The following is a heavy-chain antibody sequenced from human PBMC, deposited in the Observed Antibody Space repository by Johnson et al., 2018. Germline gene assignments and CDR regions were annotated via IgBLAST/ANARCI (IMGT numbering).Heavy chain of an antibody. CDR3: ARDRDPCDYVWGSYRYTGYFQH. Sequence: QVQLVQSGAEVKKPGSSVKVSCKASGGTFSSYAISWVRQAPGQGLEWMGGIIPIFGTANYAQKFQGRVTITADESTSTAYMELSSRRSEDTAVYYCARDRDPCDYVWGSYRYTGYFQHWGQGTLVTVSS. J-gene: IGHJ1*01. V-gene: IGHV1-69*01. CDR1: GGTFSSYA. D-gene: IGHD3-16*02. CDR2: IIPIFGTA.